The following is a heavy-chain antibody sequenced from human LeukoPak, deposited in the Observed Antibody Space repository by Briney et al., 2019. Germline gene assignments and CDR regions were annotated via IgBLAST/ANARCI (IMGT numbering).Heavy chain of an antibody. CDR1: GGSISSYY. CDR3: ARDHGGGYKAVAADHDAFDI. CDR2: ISYSGTT. J-gene: IGHJ3*02. Sequence: PSETLSLTCTVSGGSISSYYWSWIRQPPGKGLEWIGYISYSGTTNYNPSLKSRVTISVDTSKNQFSLKLSSVTAADTAVYYCARDHGGGYKAVAADHDAFDIWGQGTMVTVSS. V-gene: IGHV4-59*12. D-gene: IGHD6-19*01.